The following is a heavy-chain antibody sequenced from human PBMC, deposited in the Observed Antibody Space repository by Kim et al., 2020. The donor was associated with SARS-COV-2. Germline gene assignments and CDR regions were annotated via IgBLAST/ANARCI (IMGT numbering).Heavy chain of an antibody. J-gene: IGHJ6*02. D-gene: IGHD6-13*01. V-gene: IGHV1-18*01. CDR1: GYTFTSYG. CDR3: ARGQQQLVSYYYGMDV. Sequence: ASVKVSCKASGYTFTSYGISWVRQAPGQGLEWMGWISAYNGNTNYAQKLQGRVTMTTDTSTSTAYMELRSLRSDDTAVYYCARGQQQLVSYYYGMDVWGQGTTVTVSS. CDR2: ISAYNGNT.